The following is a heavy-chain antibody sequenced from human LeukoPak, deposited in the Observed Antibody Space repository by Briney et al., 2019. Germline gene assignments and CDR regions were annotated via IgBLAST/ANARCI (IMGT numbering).Heavy chain of an antibody. Sequence: GASVKVSCKASGGTFSSYAISWVRQAPGQGLEWMGRIIPILGIANYAQKFQGRVTITADKSTSTAYMELSSLRSDDTAVYYCARSSLVVVAATYYYYGMDVWGQGTTVTVSS. CDR1: GGTFSSYA. CDR3: ARSSLVVVAATYYYYGMDV. CDR2: IIPILGIA. V-gene: IGHV1-69*04. J-gene: IGHJ6*02. D-gene: IGHD2-15*01.